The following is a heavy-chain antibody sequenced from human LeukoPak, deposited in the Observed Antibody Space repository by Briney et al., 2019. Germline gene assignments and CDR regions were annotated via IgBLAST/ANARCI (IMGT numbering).Heavy chain of an antibody. CDR1: GYTFTSYD. CDR3: ARGPATDSRFDP. J-gene: IGHJ5*02. V-gene: IGHV1-8*01. D-gene: IGHD3-22*01. CDR2: MKPNSGNT. Sequence: ASVKVSCKASGYTFTSYDINWVRQATGQGLEWMGWMKPNSGNTGYTQKFQGRVTMTRNTTTNTAYIELSRLRTEDTAVYYCARGPATDSRFDPWGQGTLVTVST.